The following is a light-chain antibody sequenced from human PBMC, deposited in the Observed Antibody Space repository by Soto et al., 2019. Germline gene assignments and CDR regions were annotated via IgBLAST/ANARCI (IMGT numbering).Light chain of an antibody. Sequence: FVLTQSPGNLSLSPGERVTLSCRASQSVSSYLAWYQQKPSQAPRLLIYDASNRATGIPARFSGSGSGTDFILTISSLEPEDFAVYYCQQRSNWPPSTFGQGTRLEI. CDR1: QSVSSY. CDR3: QQRSNWPPST. J-gene: IGKJ5*01. V-gene: IGKV3-11*01. CDR2: DAS.